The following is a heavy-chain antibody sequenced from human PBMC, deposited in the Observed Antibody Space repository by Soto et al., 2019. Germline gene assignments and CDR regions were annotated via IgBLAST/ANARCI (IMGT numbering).Heavy chain of an antibody. CDR1: GFTFSSYS. J-gene: IGHJ3*02. D-gene: IGHD5-18*01. CDR3: ARGDTPMITGMDSFDI. V-gene: IGHV3-21*01. Sequence: PXVSLRLSCAASGFTFSSYSMNWVRQAPGKGLEWVSLISSSSRYIYYADSVKGRFTISRDNARKSLYLQMDSLRAEDTAVYFCARGDTPMITGMDSFDIWGQGTMVTVS. CDR2: ISSSSRYI.